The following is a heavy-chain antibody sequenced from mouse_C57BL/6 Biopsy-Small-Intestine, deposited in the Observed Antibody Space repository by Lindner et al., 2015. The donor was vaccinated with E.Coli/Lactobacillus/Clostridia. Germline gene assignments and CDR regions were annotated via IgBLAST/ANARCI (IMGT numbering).Heavy chain of an antibody. D-gene: IGHD2-1*01. CDR3: ARSPGGNYV. V-gene: IGHV14-3*02. CDR2: IAPANGNS. CDR1: GFNIKDSY. Sequence: EVQLQESGAELVKPGASVKLSCTASGFNIKDSYMHWVKQRPEQGLEWIGRIAPANGNSNYDPKFQGKATITADTSSNTAYLQLSSLTSEDTAVYYCARSPGGNYVWGQGTLVTVSA. J-gene: IGHJ3*01.